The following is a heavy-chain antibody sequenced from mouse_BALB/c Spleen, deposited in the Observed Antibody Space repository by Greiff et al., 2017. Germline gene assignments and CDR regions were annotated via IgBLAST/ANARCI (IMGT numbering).Heavy chain of an antibody. CDR2: ISSGGST. V-gene: IGHV5-6-5*01. Sequence: EVHLVESGGGLVKPGGSLKLSCAASGFTFSSYAMSWVRQTPEKRLEWVASISSGGSTYYPDSVKGRFTISRDNARNILYLQMSSLRSEDTAMYYCARGPPYGNFDYWGQGTTLTVSS. CDR3: ARGPPYGNFDY. D-gene: IGHD2-1*01. J-gene: IGHJ2*01. CDR1: GFTFSSYA.